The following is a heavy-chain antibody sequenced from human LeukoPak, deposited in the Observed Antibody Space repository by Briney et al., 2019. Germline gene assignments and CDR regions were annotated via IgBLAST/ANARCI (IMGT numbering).Heavy chain of an antibody. CDR2: IKRDGSGF. V-gene: IGHV3-74*01. CDR1: GFSFNTYW. J-gene: IGHJ5*01. D-gene: IGHD5/OR15-5a*01. CDR3: ATMSPIPGCCSSWFDS. Sequence: PGGSLTLSCVGSGFSFNTYWMAWVRQVAGKGLEWVSRIKRDGSGFTYADAVRGRFTISRDNAKNTLYLQMNSLRSEDAGVYFCATMSPIPGCCSSWFDSWGQGTMVIVSS.